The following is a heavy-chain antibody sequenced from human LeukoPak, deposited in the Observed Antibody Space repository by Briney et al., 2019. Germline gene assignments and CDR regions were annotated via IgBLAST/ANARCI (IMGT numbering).Heavy chain of an antibody. CDR3: SRDYGPKLGLDS. Sequence: GGSLRLSCAASGFTFSHYTMIWVRQAPGKGLEWVANIKQDESEKYYVDSVKGRFTISRDNAQNSLYLQMNSLRGEDTAVYYCSRDYGPKLGLDSWGRGTLVTVSS. J-gene: IGHJ4*02. D-gene: IGHD7-27*01. CDR1: GFTFSHYT. V-gene: IGHV3-7*03. CDR2: IKQDESEK.